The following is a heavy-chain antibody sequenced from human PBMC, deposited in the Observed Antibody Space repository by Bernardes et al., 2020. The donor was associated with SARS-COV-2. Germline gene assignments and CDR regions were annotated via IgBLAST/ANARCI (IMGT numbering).Heavy chain of an antibody. Sequence: GGSLRLSCAASGFAFDDYAMHWVRQAPGKGLEWVSGISWNSGNIGYADSVKGRFTISRDNAKNSLYLQMNSLRAEDTALYYCAKGGPITMVRAPYGMDVWGQGTTVTVSS. D-gene: IGHD3-10*01. CDR2: ISWNSGNI. J-gene: IGHJ6*02. CDR1: GFAFDDYA. CDR3: AKGGPITMVRAPYGMDV. V-gene: IGHV3-9*01.